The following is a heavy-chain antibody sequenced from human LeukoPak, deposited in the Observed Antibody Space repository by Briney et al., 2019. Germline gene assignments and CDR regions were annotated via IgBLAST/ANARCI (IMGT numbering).Heavy chain of an antibody. CDR1: GGSTSRYY. V-gene: IGHV4-59*01. Sequence: SETLSLTCTVSGGSTSRYYWSWIRQPPGEGLEWIGYIYYTGTTNYNPSLKNRVTMSVDTSKNQFSLKLSSVTTADTAVYYCARTGIWSGYYTFDYWGQGSLVTVSS. CDR3: ARTGIWSGYYTFDY. CDR2: IYYTGTT. J-gene: IGHJ4*02. D-gene: IGHD3-3*01.